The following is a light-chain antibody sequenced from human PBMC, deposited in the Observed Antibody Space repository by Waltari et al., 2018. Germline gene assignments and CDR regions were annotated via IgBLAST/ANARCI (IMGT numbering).Light chain of an antibody. CDR3: QQYGSSPPYT. CDR2: GAS. J-gene: IGKJ2*01. V-gene: IGKV3-20*01. Sequence: EIVLTQSPGTLSLSPGERATLSCRASQSVSSSYLAWYQQKPGQAPRLLIYGASSRATDIPDRFSGSGAGTDFTLTISRRETEDFAVYYCQQYGSSPPYTFGQGTKLE. CDR1: QSVSSSY.